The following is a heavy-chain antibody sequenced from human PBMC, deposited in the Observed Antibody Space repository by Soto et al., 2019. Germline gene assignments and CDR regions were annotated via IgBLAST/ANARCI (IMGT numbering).Heavy chain of an antibody. V-gene: IGHV4-31*03. CDR3: AQREGEVKGWFDP. CDR2: IYYTGIT. Sequence: SETLSLTCIFSVGSITIGGYDWSGLRQLPGKGLEWIGYIYYTGITYYNPSLKSRVTISVDTSKNQFLVKLSSVTAADTAVYYCAQREGEVKGWFDPWGQGTMVTVSS. CDR1: VGSITIGGYD. J-gene: IGHJ5*02. D-gene: IGHD3-10*01.